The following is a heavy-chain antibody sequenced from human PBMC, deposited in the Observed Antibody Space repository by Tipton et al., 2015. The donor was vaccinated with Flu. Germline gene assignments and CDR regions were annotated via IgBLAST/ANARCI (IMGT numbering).Heavy chain of an antibody. Sequence: TLSLTCTVSGASVNIENSYWVWIRKSLGRGLEWIGTIYNTGLTNYNPSLKSRVTVSLDMSKNQFSLNVSLVTAADTATYFCARGNWNSNYDNWFDPWGRGTTVSVSS. CDR1: GASVNIENSY. J-gene: IGHJ5*01. CDR3: ARGNWNSNYDNWFDP. D-gene: IGHD1-1*01. CDR2: IYNTGLT. V-gene: IGHV4-39*07.